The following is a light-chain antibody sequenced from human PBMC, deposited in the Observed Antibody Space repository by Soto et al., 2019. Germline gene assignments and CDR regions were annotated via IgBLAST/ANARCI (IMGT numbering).Light chain of an antibody. CDR2: STM. V-gene: IGLV7-43*01. CDR1: TGAVTSDNY. J-gene: IGLJ2*01. CDR3: LLYYGGPVV. Sequence: QTVVTQEPSLTVSPGGTVTLTCASSTGAVTSDNYPGWFQQKPGHAPRALIYSTMDKHSWTPARFSGYLLGGKAALTLSGVQPEDEDEYYCLLYYGGPVVFGGGTKLTVL.